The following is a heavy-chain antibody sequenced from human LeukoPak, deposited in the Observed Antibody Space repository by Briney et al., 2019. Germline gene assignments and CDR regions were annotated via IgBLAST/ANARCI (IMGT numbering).Heavy chain of an antibody. Sequence: SVKVSCKASGGTFSSYAISWVRQAPGQGLEWMGGIIPIFGTANYAQKFQGRVTITTDESTSTAYMELSSLRSEDTAVYYCARHRGRGYYYDSSGYSDGFDYWGQGTLVTVSS. CDR3: ARHRGRGYYYDSSGYSDGFDY. CDR1: GGTFSSYA. CDR2: IIPIFGTA. D-gene: IGHD3-22*01. J-gene: IGHJ4*02. V-gene: IGHV1-69*05.